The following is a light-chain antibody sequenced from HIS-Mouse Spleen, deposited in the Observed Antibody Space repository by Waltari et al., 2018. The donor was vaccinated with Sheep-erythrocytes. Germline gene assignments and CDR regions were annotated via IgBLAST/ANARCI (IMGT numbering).Light chain of an antibody. V-gene: IGKV1-12*01. J-gene: IGKJ5*01. CDR1: QGISSW. Sequence: DIQMTQSPSSVSASVGDRVTITCRASQGISSWLAWYQRKPGKAPKLLIYAASSLQRGVPSRFSGSGSGTDFTLTISSLQPEDFATYYCQQANSFPITFGQGTRLEIK. CDR3: QQANSFPIT. CDR2: AAS.